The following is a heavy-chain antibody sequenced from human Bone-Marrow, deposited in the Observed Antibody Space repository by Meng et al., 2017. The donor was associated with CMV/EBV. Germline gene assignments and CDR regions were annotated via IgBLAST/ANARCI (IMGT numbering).Heavy chain of an antibody. CDR1: GFTFSSYS. J-gene: IGHJ4*02. CDR3: AKASQHDYRCFDY. V-gene: IGHV3-21*01. Sequence: GGSLRLSCAASGFTFSSYSMNWVRQAPGKGLEWVSSISSSSSYIYYADSVKGRFTISRDNSKNTLYLQMNSLRAEDTAVYYCAKASQHDYRCFDYWGQGTLVTVSS. D-gene: IGHD4-11*01. CDR2: ISSSSSYI.